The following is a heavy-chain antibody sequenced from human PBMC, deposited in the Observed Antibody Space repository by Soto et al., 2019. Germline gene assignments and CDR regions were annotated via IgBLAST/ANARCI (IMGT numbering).Heavy chain of an antibody. CDR3: ASSEGNISANPYLAY. V-gene: IGHV4-30-4*01. D-gene: IGHD6-25*01. CDR2: IYYSGST. CDR1: EDSSSSGYYY. J-gene: IGHJ4*02. Sequence: IMSHTCRVAEDSSSSGYYYRSRKRQPPGKGLEWIWYIYYSGSTYYNPSLKSRVTISVDTSKNQFSLKLIYVTAADTDVYYCASSEGNISANPYLAYCGQGTVVTVSS.